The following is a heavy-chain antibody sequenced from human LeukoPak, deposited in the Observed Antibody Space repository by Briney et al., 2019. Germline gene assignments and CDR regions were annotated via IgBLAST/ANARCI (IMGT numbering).Heavy chain of an antibody. Sequence: ASVTVSCKASGYTFTVYYMHWVRQAPGQGLEWMGWINPNSGGTNYAQKFQGRVTMTRDTSISTAYMELSRLRSDDTAVYYCASENRDADAFDIWGQGTMVTVSS. V-gene: IGHV1-2*02. CDR3: ASENRDADAFDI. J-gene: IGHJ3*02. CDR2: INPNSGGT. CDR1: GYTFTVYY. D-gene: IGHD1/OR15-1a*01.